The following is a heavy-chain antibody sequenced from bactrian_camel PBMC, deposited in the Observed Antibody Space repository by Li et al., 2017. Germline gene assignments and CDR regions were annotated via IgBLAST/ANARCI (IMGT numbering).Heavy chain of an antibody. V-gene: IGHV3S53*01. CDR2: IGSYRAT. J-gene: IGHJ6*01. CDR1: GYTDDGHC. CDR3: VASTAASVFGN. D-gene: IGHD6*01. Sequence: HVQLVESGGGSVQAGGSLTLTCVTSGYTDDGHCMGWFLQVPGKQREKVALIGSYRATHCSQSVKGRFTISKDSAKNTVSLQMNSLTSEDTALYHCVASTAASVFGNWGQGTQVTVS.